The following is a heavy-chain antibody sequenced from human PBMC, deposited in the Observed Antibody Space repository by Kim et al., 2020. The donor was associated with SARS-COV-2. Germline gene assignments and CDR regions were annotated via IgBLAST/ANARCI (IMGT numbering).Heavy chain of an antibody. CDR3: ALGVLRYFDWLCPSSCAFDI. V-gene: IGHV1-18*01. CDR2: INAYNGDT. Sequence: ASVKVSCKASGYTFTSYDINWVRQAPGQGLEWMGWINAYNGDTNYAQKLQGRVTMTTDTSTSTAYMELSSLRSDDTAVYYCALGVLRYFDWLCPSSCAFDIWGQGTMVTVSS. CDR1: GYTFTSYD. D-gene: IGHD3-9*01. J-gene: IGHJ3*02.